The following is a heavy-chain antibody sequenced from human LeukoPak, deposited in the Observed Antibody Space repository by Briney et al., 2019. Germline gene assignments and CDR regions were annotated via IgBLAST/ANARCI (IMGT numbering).Heavy chain of an antibody. CDR1: GGSINSSSYY. CDR3: ARHEVVVVPAASFDY. V-gene: IGHV4-39*01. D-gene: IGHD2-2*01. Sequence: SETLSLTCTVSGGSINSSSYYWGWIRQPPGKGLEWIGSIYYSGSTYYNPSLKSRVTISVDTSKNQFSLKLSSVTAADTAVYYCARHEVVVVPAASFDYWGQGTLVTVSS. J-gene: IGHJ4*02. CDR2: IYYSGST.